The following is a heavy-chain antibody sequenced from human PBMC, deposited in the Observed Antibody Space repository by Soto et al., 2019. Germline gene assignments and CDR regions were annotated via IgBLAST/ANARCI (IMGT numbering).Heavy chain of an antibody. Sequence: EVQLVESGGGSVQPGGSLRLSCAASGFTFSNYDMHWVHQVTGRGLEWVSAIDIAGNTYYPDSVKGRFTISRDKAKNSLYLQMNSLRAGDTAVYYCTRAARWLQSRYFDLWGRGTLVTVSS. V-gene: IGHV3-13*01. CDR2: IDIAGNT. CDR3: TRAARWLQSRYFDL. CDR1: GFTFSNYD. J-gene: IGHJ2*01. D-gene: IGHD5-12*01.